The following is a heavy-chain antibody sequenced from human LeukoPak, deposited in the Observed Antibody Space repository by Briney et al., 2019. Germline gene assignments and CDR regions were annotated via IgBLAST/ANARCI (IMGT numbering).Heavy chain of an antibody. CDR1: GYTFSRYG. D-gene: IGHD4-17*01. CDR2: IWYDGSKT. J-gene: IGHJ4*02. Sequence: GRSLRLSRAASGYTFSRYGMHWVRQAPGKGLEWVAVIWYDGSKTYYADSVKGRFTISRDDSKSTLSLQMSSLRAEDTAVYYCVRGPGTVTYYFDLWGQGTLVTVSS. CDR3: VRGPGTVTYYFDL. V-gene: IGHV3-33*01.